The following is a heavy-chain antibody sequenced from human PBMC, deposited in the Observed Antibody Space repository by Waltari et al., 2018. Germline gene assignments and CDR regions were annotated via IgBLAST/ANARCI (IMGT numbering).Heavy chain of an antibody. J-gene: IGHJ3*02. V-gene: IGHV1-69*10. Sequence: QVQLVQSGAEVKKPGSSVKVSCKASGGTFSSYAISWVRQAPGQGLEWMGGIIPILGIANYAQKFQGRVTITADKATSTAYMELSSLRSEDTAVYYCARGYDSGSDAFDIWGQGTMVTVSS. CDR3: ARGYDSGSDAFDI. CDR2: IIPILGIA. D-gene: IGHD3-22*01. CDR1: GGTFSSYA.